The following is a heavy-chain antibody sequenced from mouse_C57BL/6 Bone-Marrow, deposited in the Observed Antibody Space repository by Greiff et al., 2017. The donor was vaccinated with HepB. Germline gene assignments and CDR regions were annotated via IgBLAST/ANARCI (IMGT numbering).Heavy chain of an antibody. Sequence: VQLQQSGAELMQPGASVKLSCKATGYTFTGYWIEWVKHRPGHGLEWIGEILPGSGSTNYNEKFKGKATFTADTSSNTAYMQLISLTTDDSAIYYCARGRGLRPYYYAMDYRGQGTTVTVAS. CDR3: ARGRGLRPYYYAMDY. D-gene: IGHD2-4*01. J-gene: IGHJ4*01. CDR2: ILPGSGST. CDR1: GYTFTGYW. V-gene: IGHV1-9*01.